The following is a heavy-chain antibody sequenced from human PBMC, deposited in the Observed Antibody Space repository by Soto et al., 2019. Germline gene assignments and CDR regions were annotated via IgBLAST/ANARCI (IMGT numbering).Heavy chain of an antibody. Sequence: QVRLQESGPGLVKPSETLSLTCTVSGGSISHYFWSWIRQPPGKGPEWIGYVYHSGATNYNPSLDSRVTMSLDTCKNQFSLKLSSVTAADTAVYYCATRPPGDSWVGVFAYWSQGTLVTVSS. D-gene: IGHD3-16*01. V-gene: IGHV4-59*01. CDR1: GGSISHYF. J-gene: IGHJ4*02. CDR2: VYHSGAT. CDR3: ATRPPGDSWVGVFAY.